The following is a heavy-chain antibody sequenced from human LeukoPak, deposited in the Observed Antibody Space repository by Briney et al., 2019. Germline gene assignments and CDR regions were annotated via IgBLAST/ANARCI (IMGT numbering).Heavy chain of an antibody. CDR1: GYTFTSYG. J-gene: IGHJ4*02. Sequence: GASVKVSCKASGYTFTSYGISWVRQAPGQGLEWMGWTSAYNGNTNYAQKLQGRVTMTTDTSTSTAYMELRSLRSDDTAVYYCAREYCSSTSCGALDYWGQGTLVTVSS. V-gene: IGHV1-18*01. D-gene: IGHD2-2*01. CDR2: TSAYNGNT. CDR3: AREYCSSTSCGALDY.